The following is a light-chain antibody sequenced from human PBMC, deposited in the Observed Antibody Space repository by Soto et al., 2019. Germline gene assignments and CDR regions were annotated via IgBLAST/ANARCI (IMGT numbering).Light chain of an antibody. Sequence: EIVLTQSPGTLSLSPGDRATLSCRASQSVRSNYLAWYQQKPGQAPRLLLYGASSRATGIPDMFSGSGSGTDFTLTISRLEPEDFALYYCQQYGTSPPLTFGGGTKVEIK. CDR1: QSVRSNY. V-gene: IGKV3-20*01. J-gene: IGKJ4*01. CDR2: GAS. CDR3: QQYGTSPPLT.